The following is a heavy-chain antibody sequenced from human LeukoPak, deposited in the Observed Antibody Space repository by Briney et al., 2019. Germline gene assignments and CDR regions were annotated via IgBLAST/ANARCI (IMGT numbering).Heavy chain of an antibody. Sequence: SETLSLTCTVSGGSISSSSYYWGWIRQPPGKGLEWIGSIYYSGSTYYNPSLKSRVTISVDTSKNQFSLKLSSVTAADTAVYYCVRDNPRCCGVVPDNIDDYWGQGTLVTVSS. D-gene: IGHD2-15*01. J-gene: IGHJ4*02. V-gene: IGHV4-39*02. CDR1: GGSISSSSYY. CDR3: VRDNPRCCGVVPDNIDDY. CDR2: IYYSGST.